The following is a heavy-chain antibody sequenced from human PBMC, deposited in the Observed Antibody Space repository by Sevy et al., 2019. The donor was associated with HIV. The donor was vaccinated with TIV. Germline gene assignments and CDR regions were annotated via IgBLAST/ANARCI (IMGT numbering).Heavy chain of an antibody. Sequence: GGSLRLSCTASGFTFGDYAMSWVRQAPGKGLEWVGFIRSKAYGGTTEYAASVKGRFTISRDDSKSIAYLQMNSLKTEDTAVYYCTRDDTESGGPDDYWGQGTLVTVSS. CDR2: IRSKAYGGTT. V-gene: IGHV3-49*04. J-gene: IGHJ4*02. CDR1: GFTFGDYA. D-gene: IGHD5-18*01. CDR3: TRDDTESGGPDDY.